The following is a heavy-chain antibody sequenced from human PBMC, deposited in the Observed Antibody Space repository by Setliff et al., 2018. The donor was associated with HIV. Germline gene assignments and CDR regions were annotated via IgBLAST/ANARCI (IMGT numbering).Heavy chain of an antibody. CDR1: GYTFTSYG. Sequence: GASVKVSCKASGYTFTSYGISWVRQAPGQGLEWMGWISAYNGNTNYAQKLQGRVTMTTDTSTSTAYMELRSLRSDDTAVYYCARDHSGYSYWYWFDPWGQGTLVTVSS. V-gene: IGHV1-18*01. CDR2: ISAYNGNT. CDR3: ARDHSGYSYWYWFDP. D-gene: IGHD5-18*01. J-gene: IGHJ5*02.